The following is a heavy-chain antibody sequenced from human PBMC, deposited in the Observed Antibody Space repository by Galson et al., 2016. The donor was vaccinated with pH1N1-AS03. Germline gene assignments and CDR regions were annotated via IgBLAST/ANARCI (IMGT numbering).Heavy chain of an antibody. V-gene: IGHV1-8*01. D-gene: IGHD3-16*01. CDR1: GYTFTTYD. CDR2: MTPNNGNK. Sequence: SVKVSCKASGYTFTTYDINWVRQAAGQGLEWMGWMTPNNGNKGYAQRFQGRVTMTRNTSISTAYMELSGLQSEDTAVYYCARSFLGETDDWGQGTLVIVSS. J-gene: IGHJ4*02. CDR3: ARSFLGETDD.